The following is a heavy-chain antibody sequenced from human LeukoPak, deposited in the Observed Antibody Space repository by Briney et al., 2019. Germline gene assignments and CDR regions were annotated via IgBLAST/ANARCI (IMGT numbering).Heavy chain of an antibody. CDR1: GFTFSSYG. V-gene: IGHV3-30*18. D-gene: IGHD6-13*01. J-gene: IGHJ4*02. Sequence: PGRSLRLSCAAYGFTFSSYGMHWVRQAPGKGLEWVAVISYDGSNKYYADSVKGRFTISRDNSKNTLYLQMNSLRAEDTAVYYCAKLRYSSSFDFDYWGQGTLVTVSS. CDR3: AKLRYSSSFDFDY. CDR2: ISYDGSNK.